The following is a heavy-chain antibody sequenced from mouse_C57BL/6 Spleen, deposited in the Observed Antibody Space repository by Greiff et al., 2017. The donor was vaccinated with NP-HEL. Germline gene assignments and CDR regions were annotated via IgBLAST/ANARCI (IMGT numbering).Heavy chain of an antibody. D-gene: IGHD2-3*01. CDR2: IHPNSGST. CDR1: GYTFTSYW. V-gene: IGHV1-64*01. CDR3: ARLNYDGYYVGFAY. Sequence: VQLQQPGAELVKPGASVKLSCKASGYTFTSYWMHWVKQRPGQGLEWIGMIHPNSGSTNYNEKFKSKATLTVDKSSSTAYMQLSSLTSEDSAVYYCARLNYDGYYVGFAYWGQGTLVTVSA. J-gene: IGHJ3*01.